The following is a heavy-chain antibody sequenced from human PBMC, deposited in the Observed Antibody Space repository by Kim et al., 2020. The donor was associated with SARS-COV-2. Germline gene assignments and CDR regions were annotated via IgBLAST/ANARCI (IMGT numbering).Heavy chain of an antibody. CDR3: ARITFETREITIFGVVGYYYMDV. Sequence: GGSLRLSCAASGFTVSSNYMSWVRQAPGKGLEWVSVIYNGGSTYYADSVKGRFTISRDNSKNTLYLQMNSLRAEDTAVYYCARITFETREITIFGVVGYYYMDVWGKGTTVTVSS. D-gene: IGHD3-3*01. CDR1: GFTVSSNY. V-gene: IGHV3-53*01. CDR2: IYNGGST. J-gene: IGHJ6*03.